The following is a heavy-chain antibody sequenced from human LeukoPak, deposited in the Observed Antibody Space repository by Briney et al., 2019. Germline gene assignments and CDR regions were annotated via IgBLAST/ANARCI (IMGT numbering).Heavy chain of an antibody. CDR3: YVGPTDY. V-gene: IGHV3-7*01. Sequence: GGSLRLSCAASGFTFSSYWMSWVRQPPGKGLEWVANIKQDGSEKNYLGSVKGRFTISRDNAKNSLYLQMNSLRAEDTAVYYCYVGPTDYWGQGTLVTVSS. CDR1: GFTFSSYW. CDR2: IKQDGSEK. J-gene: IGHJ4*02. D-gene: IGHD1-26*01.